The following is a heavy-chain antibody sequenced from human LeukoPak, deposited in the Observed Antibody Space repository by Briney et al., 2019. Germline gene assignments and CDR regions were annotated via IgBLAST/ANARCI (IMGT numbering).Heavy chain of an antibody. V-gene: IGHV4-30-4*01. Sequence: TLSLTCTVSGGSISSGDYYWSWIRQPPGKGLEWIGYIYYSGSTYYNPSLKSRVTISVDTSNNQYSLKLSSVTAADTAVYYCAREALRPSRWFDPWGQGTLVTVSS. CDR3: AREALRPSRWFDP. CDR1: GGSISSGDYY. D-gene: IGHD4-17*01. J-gene: IGHJ5*02. CDR2: IYYSGST.